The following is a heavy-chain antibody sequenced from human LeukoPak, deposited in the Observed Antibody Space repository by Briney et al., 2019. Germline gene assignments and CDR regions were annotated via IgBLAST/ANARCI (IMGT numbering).Heavy chain of an antibody. V-gene: IGHV4-34*01. Sequence: SETLSLTCAVYGGSFSGYYWSWLRQPPGKGLEWIGEINHSGSTNYNPSLKSRVTISGDTSKNQFSLKLSSVTAADTAVYYCARAGGALQYYYYGMDVWGQGTTVTVSS. CDR1: GGSFSGYY. D-gene: IGHD3-16*01. J-gene: IGHJ6*02. CDR2: INHSGST. CDR3: ARAGGALQYYYYGMDV.